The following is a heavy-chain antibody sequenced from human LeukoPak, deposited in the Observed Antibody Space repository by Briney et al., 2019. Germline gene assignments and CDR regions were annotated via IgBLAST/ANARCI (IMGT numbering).Heavy chain of an antibody. J-gene: IGHJ6*02. D-gene: IGHD6-19*01. Sequence: GGSLRLSCAASGFTSSSYSMNWVRQAPGKGLEWVSSISSSSYIYYADSVKGRFTISRDNAKNSLYLQMNSLRAEDTAVYYCARDQWLVHPEGVDYYYGMDVWGQGTTVTVSS. CDR2: ISSSSYI. CDR3: ARDQWLVHPEGVDYYYGMDV. V-gene: IGHV3-21*01. CDR1: GFTSSSYS.